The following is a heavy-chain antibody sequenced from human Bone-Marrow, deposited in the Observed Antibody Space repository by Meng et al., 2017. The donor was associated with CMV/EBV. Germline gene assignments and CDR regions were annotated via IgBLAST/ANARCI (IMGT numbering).Heavy chain of an antibody. CDR1: GFTFSSYG. CDR2: IWYDGSNK. Sequence: GESLKISCAASGFTFSSYGMHWVRQAPGKGLEWVAVIWYDGSNKYYADSVKGRFTISRDNSKNTLYLQMNSLRAEDTAVYYCARVGRETNYYYGMDVWGQGTTVTVSS. D-gene: IGHD3-16*01. CDR3: ARVGRETNYYYGMDV. J-gene: IGHJ6*02. V-gene: IGHV3-30*19.